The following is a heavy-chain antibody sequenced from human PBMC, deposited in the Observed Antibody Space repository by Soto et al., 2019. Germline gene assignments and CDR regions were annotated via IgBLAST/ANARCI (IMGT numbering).Heavy chain of an antibody. CDR2: INPNSGGT. CDR1: GYTFTGYY. J-gene: IGHJ4*02. D-gene: IGHD6-19*01. V-gene: IGHV1-2*02. Sequence: ASVKVSCKASGYTFTGYYMHWVRQAPGQGLEWMGWINPNSGGTNYAQKFQGRVTMTRDTSISTAYMELSRLRSDDTAVYYCARGVSIAVAGYRYWGQGILVTVSS. CDR3: ARGVSIAVAGYRY.